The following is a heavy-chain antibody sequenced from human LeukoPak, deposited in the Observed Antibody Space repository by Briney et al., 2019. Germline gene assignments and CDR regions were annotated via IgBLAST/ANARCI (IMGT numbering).Heavy chain of an antibody. D-gene: IGHD2-2*02. CDR3: ARVSRDCSITSCYNDAFDI. CDR2: VNPSGGST. V-gene: IGHV1-46*01. CDR1: GYTFTSYF. Sequence: ASVKVSCKASGYTFTSYFMHWVRQAPGQGLEWMGVVNPSGGSTNYAQKFQGRVTMTRDTSTSTVYMELSSLRSEDTALYYCARVSRDCSITSCYNDAFDIWGQGTMVTVS. J-gene: IGHJ3*02.